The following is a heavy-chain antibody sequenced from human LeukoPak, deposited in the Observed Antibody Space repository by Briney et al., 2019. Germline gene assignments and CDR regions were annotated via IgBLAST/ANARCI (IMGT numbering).Heavy chain of an antibody. Sequence: GESLKISCKGSGYSFTSYWIGWVRRMPGKGLEWMGIIYPGDSDTRYSPSFQGQVTISADKSISTAYLQWSSLKASDTAMYYCARVGPVIVVVTGNAFDIWGQGTMVTVSS. J-gene: IGHJ3*02. CDR1: GYSFTSYW. CDR3: ARVGPVIVVVTGNAFDI. V-gene: IGHV5-51*01. CDR2: IYPGDSDT. D-gene: IGHD2-21*02.